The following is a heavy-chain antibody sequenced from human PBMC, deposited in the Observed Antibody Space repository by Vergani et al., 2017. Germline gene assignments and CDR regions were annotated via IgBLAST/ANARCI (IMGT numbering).Heavy chain of an antibody. CDR2: IIPIFGTA. D-gene: IGHD3-10*01. J-gene: IGHJ5*02. CDR3: TRVYPQYGSGREDWFDP. Sequence: QVQLVQSGAEVKKPGSSVKVPCKASGGTFSSYAITWVRQAPGQGLEWMGGIIPIFGTANYAQEFQGRVTITADEFTSTAYMELSSLRSEDTAVYYCTRVYPQYGSGREDWFDPWGQGTLVTVSS. CDR1: GGTFSSYA. V-gene: IGHV1-69*01.